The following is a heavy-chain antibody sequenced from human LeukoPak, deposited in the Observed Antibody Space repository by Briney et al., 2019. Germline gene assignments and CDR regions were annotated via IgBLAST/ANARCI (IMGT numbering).Heavy chain of an antibody. V-gene: IGHV3-48*03. J-gene: IGHJ4*02. CDR1: GFTFSSYE. D-gene: IGHD1-26*01. CDR2: ISSSGSTI. CDR3: ARVLVGAFDY. Sequence: GGSLRLSCAASGFTFSSYEMNWVRQAPGKGLEWVSYISSSGSTIYYADSVKGRFTISRDNAKNTLFLQMNSLRAEDTAVYYCARVLVGAFDYWGQGTLVTVSS.